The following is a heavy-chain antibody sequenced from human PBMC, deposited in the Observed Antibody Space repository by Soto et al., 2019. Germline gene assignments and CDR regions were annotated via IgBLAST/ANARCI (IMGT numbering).Heavy chain of an antibody. D-gene: IGHD1-26*01. V-gene: IGHV3-33*01. J-gene: IGHJ6*04. CDR3: ASDLVGASDSYGLDV. Sequence: GGSLRLSWAASGLTFSNYGMHWVRQAPGKGLEWVAIIWHDGNNKYYADSVRGRFIISRDNSKNRLYLQMNSLRAEDTAVYYCASDLVGASDSYGLDVWGKGTPVTVSS. CDR1: GLTFSNYG. CDR2: IWHDGNNK.